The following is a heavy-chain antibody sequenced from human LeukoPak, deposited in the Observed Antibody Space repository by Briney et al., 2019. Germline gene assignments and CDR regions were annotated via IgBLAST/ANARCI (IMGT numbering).Heavy chain of an antibody. CDR2: IYYSGST. CDR3: ASYGPYCSSTGCS. CDR1: GGSISSSSYY. V-gene: IGHV4-39*01. Sequence: SETLSLTCTVSGGSISSSSYYWGWIRQPPGKGLEWIGSIYYSGSTYYNPSLKSRVTISVDTSKNQFSLKLSSVTAADTAVYYCASYGPYCSSTGCSWGQGTLVTVSS. J-gene: IGHJ5*02. D-gene: IGHD2-2*01.